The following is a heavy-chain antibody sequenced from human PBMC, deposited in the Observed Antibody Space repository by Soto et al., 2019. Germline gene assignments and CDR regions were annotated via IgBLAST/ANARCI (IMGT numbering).Heavy chain of an antibody. CDR1: GGSINTFY. J-gene: IGHJ5*02. V-gene: IGHV4-4*07. D-gene: IGHD4-17*01. CDR2: IFNSGST. CDR3: ERDCPETTVTTSGWFDP. Sequence: PSETLSLTCTVSGGSINTFYWSWVRQPAGKGLEWIGRIFNSGSTNYNPSLKSRVTMSVDTSKNQFSLKLSSVTAADTAVYYCERDCPETTVTTSGWFDPWGQGTLVTVSS.